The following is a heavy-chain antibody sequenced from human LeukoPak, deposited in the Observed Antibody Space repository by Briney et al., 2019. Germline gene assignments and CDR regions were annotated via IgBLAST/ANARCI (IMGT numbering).Heavy chain of an antibody. D-gene: IGHD6-19*01. CDR1: GLTFSSYG. CDR3: ARGGIQVSGIDEFDY. CDR2: IWYDGSKT. J-gene: IGHJ4*02. Sequence: PGRSLRLSCAASGLTFSSYGFFWVRQAPGKSLEWVGLIWYDGSKTSYVDSVKGRLTISRDDSKNTVYLQLNGLTAEDTAVYYCARGGIQVSGIDEFDYWGQGTLVTVSS. V-gene: IGHV3-33*03.